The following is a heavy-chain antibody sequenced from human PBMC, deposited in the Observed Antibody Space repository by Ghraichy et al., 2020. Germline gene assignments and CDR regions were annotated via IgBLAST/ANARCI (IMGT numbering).Heavy chain of an antibody. D-gene: IGHD2-21*01. V-gene: IGHV3-23*01. J-gene: IGHJ4*02. CDR1: GFTFSSYA. CDR3: AKHIVVVIASADDY. Sequence: GGSLRLSCAASGFTFSSYAMSWVRQAPGKGLEWVSAISGSGGSTYYADSVKGRFTISRDNSKNTLYLQMNSLRAEDTAVYYCAKHIVVVIASADDYWGQGTLVTVSS. CDR2: ISGSGGST.